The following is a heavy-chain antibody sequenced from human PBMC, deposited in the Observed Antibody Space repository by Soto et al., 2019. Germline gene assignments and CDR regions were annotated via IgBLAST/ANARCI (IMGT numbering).Heavy chain of an antibody. CDR1: GGSISSYY. CDR2: IYTSGST. D-gene: IGHD6-13*01. J-gene: IGHJ4*02. CDR3: ARVIPFSSSWLFDY. Sequence: TLSLTCTVSGGSISSYYWSWIRQPAGKGLEWIGRIYTSGSTNYNPSLKSRVTMSVDTSKNQFSLKLSSVTAADTAVYYCARVIPFSSSWLFDYWGQGTLVTVSS. V-gene: IGHV4-4*07.